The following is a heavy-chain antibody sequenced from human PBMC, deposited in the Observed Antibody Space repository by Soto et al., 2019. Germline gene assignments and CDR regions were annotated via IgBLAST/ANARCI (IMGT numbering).Heavy chain of an antibody. D-gene: IGHD5-18*01. V-gene: IGHV1-46*01. CDR3: ARPRGYSSPLDKISYYSGMDG. CDR2: INTSGGRP. CDR1: GYTFTSYY. Sequence: AAVKVSCKASGYTFTSYYMHWVRQAPGQGLEWMGIINTSGGRPRKEQKFQGSVTMTRDTSTTTVYMEPSSLRSEATAVYYSARPRGYSSPLDKISYYSGMDGWGQGTPVTVSS. J-gene: IGHJ6*02.